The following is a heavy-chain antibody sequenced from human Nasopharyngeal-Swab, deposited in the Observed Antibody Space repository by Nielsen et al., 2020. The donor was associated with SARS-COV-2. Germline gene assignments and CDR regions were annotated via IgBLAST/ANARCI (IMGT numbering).Heavy chain of an antibody. CDR1: GFNFSSYW. CDR2: IKQDGSEK. J-gene: IGHJ4*02. D-gene: IGHD4-23*01. V-gene: IGHV3-7*02. CDR3: VKHQGSSSDQ. Sequence: GESLKISCAASGFNFSSYWMSWVRQAPGKGLGWVSNIKQDGSEKYYVDSVKGRFTISRDNAKNSLYLQMNSLRIEDTAVYYWVKHQGSSSDQWGQGTLGTVSS.